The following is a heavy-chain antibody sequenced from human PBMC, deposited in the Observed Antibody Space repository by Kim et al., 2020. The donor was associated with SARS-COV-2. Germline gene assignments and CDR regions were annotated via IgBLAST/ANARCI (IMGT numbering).Heavy chain of an antibody. J-gene: IGHJ3*02. V-gene: IGHV3-9*01. CDR2: ISWKSGSK. CDR3: VKDIREPFFDILTGFYNERVGGFDI. Sequence: GGSLRLSCAASGFTFDDYAMHWVRQVPGKGLEWVSGISWKSGSKDYADSVKGRFTISRDNARNSLYLQMNSLRADDTALYYCVKDIREPFFDILTGFYNERVGGFDIWGQGTMVTVSS. D-gene: IGHD3-9*01. CDR1: GFTFDDYA.